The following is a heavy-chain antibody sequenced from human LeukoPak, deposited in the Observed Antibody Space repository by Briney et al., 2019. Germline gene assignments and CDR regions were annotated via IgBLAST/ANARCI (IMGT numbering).Heavy chain of an antibody. CDR1: GYTFKSYG. Sequence: ASVNVSCKASGYTFKSYGITWVRQAPGQGLEWMGWISIYNGKTNYVEKLRGRVTMTADTSTSTAFMELSGLRSDDTAVYYCAKVISVASGKYYFDYWGQGTLVTVSS. CDR2: ISIYNGKT. J-gene: IGHJ4*02. D-gene: IGHD3-10*01. CDR3: AKVISVASGKYYFDY. V-gene: IGHV1-18*01.